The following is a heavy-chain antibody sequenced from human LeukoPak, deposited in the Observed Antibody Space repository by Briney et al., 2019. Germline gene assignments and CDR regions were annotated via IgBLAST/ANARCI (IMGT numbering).Heavy chain of an antibody. D-gene: IGHD5-12*01. CDR1: GGSVSSGSYY. Sequence: SETQSLTCIVSGGSVSSGSYYWSWIRQPPGKGLEWIGYIYNSVRTNYNPSLKSRVTISVDTSKNQLSLKLSSVTAADTAVYFCVRDLVATIDHYYYGMDVWGQGTTVTVSS. CDR3: VRDLVATIDHYYYGMDV. V-gene: IGHV4-61*01. J-gene: IGHJ6*02. CDR2: IYNSVRT.